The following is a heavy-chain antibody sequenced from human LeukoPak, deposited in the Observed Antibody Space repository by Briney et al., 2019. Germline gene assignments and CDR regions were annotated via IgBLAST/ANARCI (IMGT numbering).Heavy chain of an antibody. V-gene: IGHV3-23*01. CDR3: ARDIASSVFVGPYFDY. D-gene: IGHD5/OR15-5a*01. CDR1: GFTFGAYA. J-gene: IGHJ4*02. Sequence: PGGSLRLSCAASGFTFGAYAMGWVRQARGKGLEWISSIVGTDGSTYYADSMKGHFIISRDSSKKTLYLQMSSLRAEDTAIYYCARDIASSVFVGPYFDYWGQGVLVTVSS. CDR2: IVGTDGST.